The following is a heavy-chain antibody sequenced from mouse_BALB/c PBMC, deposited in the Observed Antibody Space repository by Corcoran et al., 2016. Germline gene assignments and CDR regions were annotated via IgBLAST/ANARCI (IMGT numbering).Heavy chain of an antibody. CDR3: ANWDWYFDV. Sequence: EVQLQQSGAELVNPGASVKLSCTASGFNIKDTYMHWVKQRPAQGLEWIGRIDPANGNTKYDPKFQGKATITADTSSNTAYLQRSILTSEDTAVYYCANWDWYFDVWGAGTTVTVSS. J-gene: IGHJ1*01. V-gene: IGHV14-3*02. D-gene: IGHD4-1*01. CDR1: GFNIKDTY. CDR2: IDPANGNT.